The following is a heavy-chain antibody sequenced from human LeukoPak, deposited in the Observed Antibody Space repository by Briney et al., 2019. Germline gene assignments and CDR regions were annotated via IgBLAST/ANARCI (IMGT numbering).Heavy chain of an antibody. CDR2: IYSGGST. CDR3: ARDAVGGGNLDGY. D-gene: IGHD1-7*01. J-gene: IGHJ4*02. V-gene: IGHV3-53*01. CDR1: GFTVSSNY. Sequence: GGSLRLSCAASGFTVSSNYMSWVRQAPGKGVGWGSVIYSGGSTYYADSVKGRFTISRDNSKNTLYLQMNSLRAEDTAVYYCARDAVGGGNLDGYWGQGTLVTVSS.